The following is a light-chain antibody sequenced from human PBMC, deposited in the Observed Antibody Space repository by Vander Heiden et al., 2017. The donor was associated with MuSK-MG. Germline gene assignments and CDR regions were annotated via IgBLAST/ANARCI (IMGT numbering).Light chain of an antibody. V-gene: IGKV1-9*01. CDR3: QQLNSYPIT. Sequence: IQLTQSPSSLSASVGDRVTITCRASQGISSYLAWYQQKPGKAPKLLIYAASTLQSGVPSRFSGSRYGTDFTLTMSSLQPEDFATYYSQQLNSYPITYGPGTRMEIK. CDR1: QGISSY. J-gene: IGKJ5*01. CDR2: AAS.